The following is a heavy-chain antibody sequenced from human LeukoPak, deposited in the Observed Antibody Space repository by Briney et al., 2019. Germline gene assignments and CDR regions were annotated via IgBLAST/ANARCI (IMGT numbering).Heavy chain of an antibody. V-gene: IGHV3-23*01. CDR2: ISGSGGST. CDR3: AKGLVPTLGIAVTGTCYGMDV. J-gene: IGHJ6*04. D-gene: IGHD6-19*01. Sequence: GGSLRLSCAASGFTFSSYAMSWVRQAPGKGLEWVSAISGSGGSTYYADSVKGRFTISRDNSKNTLYLQMNSLRAEDTAVYYCAKGLVPTLGIAVTGTCYGMDVWGKATALTVSS. CDR1: GFTFSSYA.